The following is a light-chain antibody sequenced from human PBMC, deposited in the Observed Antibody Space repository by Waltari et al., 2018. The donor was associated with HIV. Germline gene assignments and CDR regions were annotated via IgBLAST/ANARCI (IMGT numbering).Light chain of an antibody. Sequence: SYVLTQPPSVSVAPGKTARITCGGNNIGNKNVHWYQQKPGQAPVLVSYYDSDRPSVIPERFSGSNSGNTATLTISRVEAGDEADYHCQVWDSSSVVVFGGGTKLTVL. CDR2: YDS. J-gene: IGLJ2*01. CDR3: QVWDSSSVVV. V-gene: IGLV3-21*01. CDR1: NIGNKN.